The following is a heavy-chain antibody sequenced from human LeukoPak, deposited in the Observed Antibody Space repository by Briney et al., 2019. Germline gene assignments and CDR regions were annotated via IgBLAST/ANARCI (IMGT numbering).Heavy chain of an antibody. Sequence: GGSLRLSCAASGFTFSSYSMNWVRQAPGEGLEWVSYISSSSSMIYYADSVKGRFTISRDNTKNTLYLQMNSLRAEDTAVYYCAKDGGSDPDAFDIWGQGTMVTVSS. CDR2: ISSSSSMI. J-gene: IGHJ3*02. CDR3: AKDGGSDPDAFDI. CDR1: GFTFSSYS. V-gene: IGHV3-48*01. D-gene: IGHD2-15*01.